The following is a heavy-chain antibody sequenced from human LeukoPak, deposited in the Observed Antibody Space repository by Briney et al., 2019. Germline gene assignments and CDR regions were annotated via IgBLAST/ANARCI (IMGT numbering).Heavy chain of an antibody. CDR2: IKSKIDGGTT. Sequence: GGTLRLSCAASGFTFSNAWMTWVRQAPGKGLEWVGRIKSKIDGGTTDYAAPVKGRFIISGDDSKNTLYLQMNSLKTEETAVYYCAKDRPNYYGSNGHYYKLNGDCWGQGTLVTVSS. V-gene: IGHV3-15*01. CDR3: AKDRPNYYGSNGHYYKLNGDC. J-gene: IGHJ4*02. D-gene: IGHD3-22*01. CDR1: GFTFSNAW.